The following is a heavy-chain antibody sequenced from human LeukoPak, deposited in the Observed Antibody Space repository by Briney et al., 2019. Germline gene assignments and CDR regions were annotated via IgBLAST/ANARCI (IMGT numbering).Heavy chain of an antibody. CDR1: GGSISSYY. V-gene: IGHV4-59*01. Sequence: SETLSLTCTVSGGSISSYYWSWIRQPPGKGLEWIGYIYYSGSTNYNPSLKSRVTISVDTSKYQFSLKLSSVTAADTAVYYCAREKNYGDSYYFDYWGQGTLVTVSS. D-gene: IGHD4-17*01. CDR3: AREKNYGDSYYFDY. CDR2: IYYSGST. J-gene: IGHJ4*02.